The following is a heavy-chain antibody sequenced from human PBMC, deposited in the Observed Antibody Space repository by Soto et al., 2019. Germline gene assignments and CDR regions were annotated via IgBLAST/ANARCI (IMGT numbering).Heavy chain of an antibody. D-gene: IGHD6-13*01. J-gene: IGHJ4*02. CDR2: ISSSGSTI. V-gene: IGHV3-48*03. CDR3: AREPRLTGYSSGWYGPHFDY. CDR1: GFTFSSYE. Sequence: GGALRLSCAAAGFTFSSYEMNWVRQAPGKGLEWVSYISSSGSTIYYADSVKGRFTISRDNAKNSLYLQMNSLRAEDTAVYYCAREPRLTGYSSGWYGPHFDYWGQGTLVTGSS.